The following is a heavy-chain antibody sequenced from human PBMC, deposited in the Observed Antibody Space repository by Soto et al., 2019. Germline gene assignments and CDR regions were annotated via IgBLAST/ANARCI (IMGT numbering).Heavy chain of an antibody. D-gene: IGHD3-22*01. Sequence: QVQLVESGGGVVQPGRSLRLSCAASGFAFSSYGMHWVRQAPGKGLEWVAVISYDGSNKYYADSVKGRFTISRDNSKNTLYLQMNSLIAEDTAVYYCAKDNSRTHYYDTSGYYYTEYFQHWGQGTLVTVSS. CDR3: AKDNSRTHYYDTSGYYYTEYFQH. CDR1: GFAFSSYG. V-gene: IGHV3-30*18. CDR2: ISYDGSNK. J-gene: IGHJ1*01.